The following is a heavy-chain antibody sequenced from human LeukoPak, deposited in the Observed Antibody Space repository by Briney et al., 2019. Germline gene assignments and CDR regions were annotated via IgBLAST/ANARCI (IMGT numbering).Heavy chain of an antibody. V-gene: IGHV1-2*02. D-gene: IGHD3-22*01. CDR3: ARDRAYYYDSSGYYYVFDI. Sequence: ASVNVSCTASGYTFTGYYMHWVRQAPGQGLEWMGWINPNSGGTNYAQKFQGRVTMTRDTSISTAYMELSRLRSDDTAVYYCARDRAYYYDSSGYYYVFDIWGQGTMVTVSS. J-gene: IGHJ3*02. CDR1: GYTFTGYY. CDR2: INPNSGGT.